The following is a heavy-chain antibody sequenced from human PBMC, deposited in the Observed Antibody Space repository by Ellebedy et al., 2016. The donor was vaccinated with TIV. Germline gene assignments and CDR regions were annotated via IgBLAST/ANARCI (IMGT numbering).Heavy chain of an antibody. J-gene: IGHJ5*02. CDR2: IYTSGST. V-gene: IGHV4-4*07. Sequence: SETLSLTXTVPGGSISSYYWSWIRQPAGKGLEWIGRIYTSGSTNYNPSLKSRVTMSVETSKNQFSLKLSSVTAADTAVYYCARGAFWSGYSNWFDPWGQGTLVTVSS. CDR1: GGSISSYY. D-gene: IGHD3-3*01. CDR3: ARGAFWSGYSNWFDP.